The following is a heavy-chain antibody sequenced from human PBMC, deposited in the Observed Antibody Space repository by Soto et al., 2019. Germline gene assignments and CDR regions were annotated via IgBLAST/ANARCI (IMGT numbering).Heavy chain of an antibody. V-gene: IGHV3-49*03. CDR1: GFTFGDYA. D-gene: IGHD3-10*01. J-gene: IGHJ4*02. Sequence: GGSLRLSCTASGFTFGDYAMSWFRQAPGKGLEWVGFIRSKAYGGTTEYAASVKGRFTISRDDSKSIAYLQMNSLKTEDTAVYYCTRSYYYGSGSYYSLDYWGQGTLVTVSS. CDR2: IRSKAYGGTT. CDR3: TRSYYYGSGSYYSLDY.